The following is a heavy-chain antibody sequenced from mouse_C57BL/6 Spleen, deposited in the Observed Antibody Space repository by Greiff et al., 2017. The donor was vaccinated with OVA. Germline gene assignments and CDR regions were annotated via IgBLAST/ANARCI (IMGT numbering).Heavy chain of an antibody. CDR1: GYSFTGYY. CDR2: INPSTGGT. J-gene: IGHJ2*01. V-gene: IGHV1-42*01. CDR3: ARGVYYGYGYYFDY. Sequence: VQLQQSGPELVKPGASVKISCKASGYSFTGYYMNWVKQSPEKSLEWIGEINPSTGGTTYNQKFKAKATLTVDKSSSTAYMQLKSLTSEDSAVYDCARGVYYGYGYYFDYWGQGTTLTVSS. D-gene: IGHD2-2*01.